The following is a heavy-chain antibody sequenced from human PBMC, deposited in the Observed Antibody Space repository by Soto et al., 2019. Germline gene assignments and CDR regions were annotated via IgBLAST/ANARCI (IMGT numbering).Heavy chain of an antibody. V-gene: IGHV4-31*03. CDR2: ISYRGGT. J-gene: IGHJ3*01. CDR1: AGYIITINYY. CDR3: ARSAQLDGFDP. D-gene: IGHD6-13*01. Sequence: QVQLQESGPGLVRPSQTLSLTCTVSAGYIITINYYWSWIRQQPEQGLEWIGYISYRGGTFYRSSLKSRVTISLDTSKKQFSLTLTSVTAADTAVYYCARSAQLDGFDPWGQGTMVTVSS.